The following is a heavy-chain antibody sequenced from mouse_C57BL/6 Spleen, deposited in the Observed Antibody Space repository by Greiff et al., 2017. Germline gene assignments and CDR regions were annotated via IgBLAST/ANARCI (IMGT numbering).Heavy chain of an antibody. V-gene: IGHV1-81*01. CDR1: GYTFTSYG. J-gene: IGHJ2*01. D-gene: IGHD1-1*01. CDR3: ARITTVVATPYYFDY. CDR2: IYPRSGNT. Sequence: QVQLQPSGAELARPGASVKLSCKASGYTFTSYGISWVKQRTGQGLEWIGEIYPRSGNTYYNEKFKGKATLTADKSSSTAYMELRSLTSEDSAVYFCARITTVVATPYYFDYWGQGTTLTVSS.